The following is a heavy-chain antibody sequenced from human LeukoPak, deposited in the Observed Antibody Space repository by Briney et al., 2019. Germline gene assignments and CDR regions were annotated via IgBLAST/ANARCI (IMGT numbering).Heavy chain of an antibody. D-gene: IGHD3-10*01. V-gene: IGHV4-59*08. CDR3: ARQVMVRGVIIDY. CDR2: IYYSGST. J-gene: IGHJ4*02. CDR1: GGSISSYY. Sequence: SETLSLTCTVSGGSISSYYWSWLRQPPGKGLEWIGYIYYSGSTNYNPSLKSRVTISVDTSKNQFSLKLSSVTAADTAVYYCARQVMVRGVIIDYWGQGTLVTVSS.